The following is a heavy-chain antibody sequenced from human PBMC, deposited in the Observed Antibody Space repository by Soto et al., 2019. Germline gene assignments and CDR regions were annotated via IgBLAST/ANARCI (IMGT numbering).Heavy chain of an antibody. D-gene: IGHD3-22*01. CDR2: VSGSGLST. CDR1: GFTFSGYA. V-gene: IGHV3-23*01. CDR3: ATSYDSSGYDY. J-gene: IGHJ4*02. Sequence: GGSLRLSCAASGFTFSGYAMGWVRQAPGKGLEWVSAVSGSGLSTYYADSVRGRFTISRDNSKNTLYLQMDSLRAEDTAVYYCATSYDSSGYDYWGRGTLVTVSS.